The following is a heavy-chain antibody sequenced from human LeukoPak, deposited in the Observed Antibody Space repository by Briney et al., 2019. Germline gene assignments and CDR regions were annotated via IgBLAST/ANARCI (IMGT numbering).Heavy chain of an antibody. V-gene: IGHV4-59*08. D-gene: IGHD2-21*02. CDR1: GGSISGYH. CDR2: IYYSGST. J-gene: IGHJ4*02. Sequence: SVTLSLTCTVSGGSISGYHWSWIRQPPGKGLEWIAYIYYSGSTNYNPSLKSRLTISVDTSKNQFSLKLSSVTAADTAVYYCARRSARGGDLDYWGQGTLITVSS. CDR3: ARRSARGGDLDY.